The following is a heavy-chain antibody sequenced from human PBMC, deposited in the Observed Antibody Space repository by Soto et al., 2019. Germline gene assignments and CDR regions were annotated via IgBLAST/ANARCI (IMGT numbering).Heavy chain of an antibody. V-gene: IGHV4-59*01. Sequence: PXXTLSLPCTVSGGSISSYYWSWIRQPPGKGLEWIGYIYSSGSTTYNPSLKSRVTISVDTSKNQFSLKLSSVTAEDTAVYYCARVGYCSSTSCFFDYWGQGTLVTVSS. J-gene: IGHJ4*02. D-gene: IGHD2-2*01. CDR1: GGSISSYY. CDR3: ARVGYCSSTSCFFDY. CDR2: IYSSGST.